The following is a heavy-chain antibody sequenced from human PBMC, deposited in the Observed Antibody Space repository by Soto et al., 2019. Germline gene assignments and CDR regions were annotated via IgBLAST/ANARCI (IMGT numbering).Heavy chain of an antibody. D-gene: IGHD3-3*01. Sequence: LRLSCAASGFTFSSYWMSWVRQAPGKGLEWVANIKQDGSEKYYVDSVKGRFTISRDNAKNSLYLQMNSLRAEDTAVYYCASSNTFTIAHYYYYYGMDVWGQGTTVTVSS. CDR1: GFTFSSYW. CDR2: IKQDGSEK. CDR3: ASSNTFTIAHYYYYYGMDV. V-gene: IGHV3-7*01. J-gene: IGHJ6*02.